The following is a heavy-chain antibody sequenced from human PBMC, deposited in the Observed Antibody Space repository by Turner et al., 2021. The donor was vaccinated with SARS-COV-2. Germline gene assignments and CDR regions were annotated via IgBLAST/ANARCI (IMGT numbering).Heavy chain of an antibody. V-gene: IGHV3-7*03. J-gene: IGHJ4*02. CDR2: ILYPGGDT. D-gene: IGHD6-13*01. Sequence: EVQLVESGVVLVQPGESLSLSCAASGFTFSTYSMSWVRQAPGMGLEWVATILYPGGDTYYVDSVNGRFTVSRDMNSLYLQMISLRAEDTAIYYCVRAAPRNCAGQTCSLFDSWGQGTLVTVSS. CDR3: VRAAPRNCAGQTCSLFDS. CDR1: GFTFSTYS.